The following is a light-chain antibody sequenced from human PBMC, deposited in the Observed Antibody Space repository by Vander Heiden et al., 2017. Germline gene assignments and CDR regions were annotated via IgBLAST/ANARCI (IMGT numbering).Light chain of an antibody. V-gene: IGLV1-44*01. Sequence: QSVLTPPPSASGTPGQRVTLSCSGRNSNIGRNSVNWYPHLPGTAPNLLIYSNIQRPSGVPDRFSGSQSGTSASLAISGLQAEDEADYYCAAWDDILNGWVFGGGTKLTVL. CDR2: SNI. CDR1: NSNIGRNS. CDR3: AAWDDILNGWV. J-gene: IGLJ3*02.